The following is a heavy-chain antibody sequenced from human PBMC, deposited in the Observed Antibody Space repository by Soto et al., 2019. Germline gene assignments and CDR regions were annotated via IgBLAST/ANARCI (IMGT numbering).Heavy chain of an antibody. J-gene: IGHJ4*02. V-gene: IGHV4-39*01. CDR3: ARLPRYSSSSD. D-gene: IGHD6-6*01. Sequence: ETLSLTCTVSGGSISSSSYYWGWIRQPPGKGLEWIGSIYYSGSTYYNPSLKSRVSISVDTSKNQFSLKLSSVTAADTAVYYCARLPRYSSSSDWGQGTLVTVSS. CDR1: GGSISSSSYY. CDR2: IYYSGST.